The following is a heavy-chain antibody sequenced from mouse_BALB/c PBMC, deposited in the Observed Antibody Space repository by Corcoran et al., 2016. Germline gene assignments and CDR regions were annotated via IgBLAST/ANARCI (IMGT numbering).Heavy chain of an antibody. V-gene: IGHV1-9*01. Sequence: QVQLQQSGAELMKPGASVKISSKATGYTFSSYWIEWVKQRPGHGLEWIGEILPVSGSTNYNEKFKGKATFTADTSSNTAYMQLSSLTSEDSAVYYCARNYGSSYDWYFDVWGAGTTVTVSS. CDR2: ILPVSGST. D-gene: IGHD1-1*01. CDR3: ARNYGSSYDWYFDV. CDR1: GYTFSSYW. J-gene: IGHJ1*01.